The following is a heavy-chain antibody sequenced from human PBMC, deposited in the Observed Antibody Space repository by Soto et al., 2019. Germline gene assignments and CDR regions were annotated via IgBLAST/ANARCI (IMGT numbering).Heavy chain of an antibody. CDR3: AKEGTPELYFDS. J-gene: IGHJ4*02. CDR2: ISYDGSNK. V-gene: IGHV3-30*18. D-gene: IGHD1-7*01. CDR1: GFTFSSYG. Sequence: GFLRLSCAASGFTFSSYGMHWVLQAPCKRLEWVAVISYDGSNKYYADSVKGRFTISRDNSKNTLYLQMNSLRAEDTAVYYCAKEGTPELYFDSWGQGTLVTVSS.